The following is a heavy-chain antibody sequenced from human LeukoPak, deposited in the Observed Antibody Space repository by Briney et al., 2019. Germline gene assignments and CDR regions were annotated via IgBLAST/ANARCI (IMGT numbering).Heavy chain of an antibody. D-gene: IGHD2-2*01. V-gene: IGHV1-69*13. CDR2: IIPIFGTA. J-gene: IGHJ5*02. Sequence: ASVKVSCKASGYTFTSYGISWVRQAPGQGLEWMGGIIPIFGTANYAQKFQGRVTITADESTSTAYMELSSLGSEDTAVYYCARPPDIVVVPAAILTHNWFDPWGQGTLVTVSS. CDR3: ARPPDIVVVPAAILTHNWFDP. CDR1: GYTFTSYG.